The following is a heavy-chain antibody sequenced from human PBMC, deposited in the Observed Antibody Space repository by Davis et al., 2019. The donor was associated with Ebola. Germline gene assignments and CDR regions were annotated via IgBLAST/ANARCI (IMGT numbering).Heavy chain of an antibody. CDR2: VYYGGST. D-gene: IGHD2-2*01. CDR3: ARDKIYCRSSGCYGGGMDV. V-gene: IGHV4-59*13. J-gene: IGHJ6*04. CDR1: GGSISGYY. Sequence: MPSETLSLTCTVSGGSISGYYWSWIRQPPGKGLEWIGYVYYGGSTDYNPSLKSRVTMSVDTSKNQFSLKLNSVTAADTALYYCARDKIYCRSSGCYGGGMDVWGKGTTVTVSS.